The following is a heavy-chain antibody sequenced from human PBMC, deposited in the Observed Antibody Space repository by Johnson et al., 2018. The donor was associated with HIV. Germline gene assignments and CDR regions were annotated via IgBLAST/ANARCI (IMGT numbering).Heavy chain of an antibody. CDR2: IKQDGSEK. V-gene: IGHV3-7*01. Sequence: QLVESGGGLVQPGRSLRLSCPASGFTFGDYAMSWVRQAPGKGLEWVANIKQDGSEKYYVDSVTGRFTISRDNAKNSLYLQMNSLRAEDTAVYYCWFRNSWWDAFDIWGQGTMVTVSS. J-gene: IGHJ3*02. CDR3: WFRNSWWDAFDI. CDR1: GFTFGDYA. D-gene: IGHD2-8*02.